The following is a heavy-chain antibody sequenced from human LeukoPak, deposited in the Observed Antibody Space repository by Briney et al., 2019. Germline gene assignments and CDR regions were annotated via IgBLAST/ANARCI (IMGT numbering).Heavy chain of an antibody. D-gene: IGHD1-26*01. V-gene: IGHV1-24*01. CDR1: GYTLTDLS. CDR2: FDPEDGET. J-gene: IGHJ4*02. CDR3: AIVGYSGSYNGY. Sequence: ASVKVSCKVSGYTLTDLSMHWVRQAPGKGLEWMGGFDPEDGETIYAQKFQGRVTMTEDTSTDTAYMELSSLRSEDTAVYYCAIVGYSGSYNGYWGQGTLVTVSS.